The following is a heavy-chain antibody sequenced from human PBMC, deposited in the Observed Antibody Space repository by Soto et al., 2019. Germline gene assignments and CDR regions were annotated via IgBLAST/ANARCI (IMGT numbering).Heavy chain of an antibody. V-gene: IGHV1-69*12. Sequence: QVQLVQSGAEVKKPGSSVKVSCKASGGTFSSYAISWVRQAPGQGLEWMGGIIPIFGTANYAQKFQGRVTITADECTSTAYMELSSLRSEDTAVYYCASEQDSGYVINLLYYYGMDVWGQGTTVTVSS. D-gene: IGHD5-12*01. CDR1: GGTFSSYA. CDR3: ASEQDSGYVINLLYYYGMDV. J-gene: IGHJ6*02. CDR2: IIPIFGTA.